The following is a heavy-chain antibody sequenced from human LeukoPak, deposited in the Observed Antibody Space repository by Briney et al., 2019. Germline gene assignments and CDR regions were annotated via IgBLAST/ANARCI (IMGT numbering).Heavy chain of an antibody. CDR3: AKDGGLWVSAHWGDS. D-gene: IGHD7-27*01. CDR2: ISSSSSYI. Sequence: GGSLRLSCAASGFTFSSYSMNWVRQAPGKGLEWVSSISSSSSYIYYADSVKGRFTVSRDNSKNTLFLQMNSLRAEDTAVYYCAKDGGLWVSAHWGDSWGRGTLVTVSS. J-gene: IGHJ4*02. V-gene: IGHV3-21*04. CDR1: GFTFSSYS.